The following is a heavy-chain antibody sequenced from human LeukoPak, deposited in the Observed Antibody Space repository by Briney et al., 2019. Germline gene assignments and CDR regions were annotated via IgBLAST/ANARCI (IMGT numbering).Heavy chain of an antibody. CDR2: IYYSGST. V-gene: IGHV4-59*01. Sequence: SETLSLTCTVSGGSISSYYWSWLRQPPGKGLEWIGYIYYSGSTNYNPSLKSRVTISVDTSKNQFSLKLSSVTAADTAVYYCARVSIVDPYNWFDPWGQGTLVTVSS. CDR1: GGSISSYY. D-gene: IGHD2-15*01. J-gene: IGHJ5*02. CDR3: ARVSIVDPYNWFDP.